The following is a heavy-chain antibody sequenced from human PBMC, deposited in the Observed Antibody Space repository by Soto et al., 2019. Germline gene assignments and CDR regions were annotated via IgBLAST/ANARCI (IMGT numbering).Heavy chain of an antibody. V-gene: IGHV3-66*01. CDR1: GFTVSSNY. Sequence: EVQLVESGGGLVQPGGSLRLSCAASGFTVSSNYMSWVRQAPGKGLEWVSVIYSGGSTYYADSVKGRFTISRDNSKNTLYLQMNSLSAEDTAVYYCAKVATVTTYYYYYYMDVWGKGTTVTVSS. D-gene: IGHD4-17*01. CDR3: AKVATVTTYYYYYYMDV. CDR2: IYSGGST. J-gene: IGHJ6*03.